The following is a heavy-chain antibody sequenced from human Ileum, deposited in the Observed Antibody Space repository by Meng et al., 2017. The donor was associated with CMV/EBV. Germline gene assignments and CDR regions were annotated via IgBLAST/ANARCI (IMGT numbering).Heavy chain of an antibody. CDR1: EFIVSGNE. J-gene: IGHJ6*02. D-gene: IGHD1-26*01. Sequence: SCAASEFIVSGNEMSWVRQAPGKGLEWISYMSSTGKIISHADSVKGRFTISRDNAKNSLYLQMNSLRAEDTAVYYCARDCDGTPPCDAYYGMDVWGQGTTVTVSS. CDR2: MSSTGKII. V-gene: IGHV3-11*01. CDR3: ARDCDGTPPCDAYYGMDV.